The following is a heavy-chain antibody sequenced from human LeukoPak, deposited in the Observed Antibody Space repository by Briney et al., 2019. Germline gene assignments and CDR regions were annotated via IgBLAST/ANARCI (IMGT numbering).Heavy chain of an antibody. CDR3: ARTYYDFWSGYYYYYMDV. Sequence: ASVKVSCKASGGTFSSYAISWVRPAPGQGLEWMGGIIPIFGTANYAQKLQGRVTLSANESTSTAYMELSSLRSEDTAVYYCARTYYDFWSGYYYYYMDVWGKGTTVTVSS. D-gene: IGHD3-3*01. J-gene: IGHJ6*03. CDR1: GGTFSSYA. V-gene: IGHV1-69*13. CDR2: IIPIFGTA.